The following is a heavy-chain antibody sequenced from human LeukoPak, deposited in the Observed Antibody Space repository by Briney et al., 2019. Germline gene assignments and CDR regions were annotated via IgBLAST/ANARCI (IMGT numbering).Heavy chain of an antibody. V-gene: IGHV3-49*03. CDR1: GFTLGDYA. Sequence: GVSLRLFCTVSGFTLGDYAMSGFRQAPGKGLEWVGFIRRKAYGGTTEYAASVKGRFTISRDESKSIAYLQMDNLKTEDTAVYYCSREMATISYYYCGIDVWGQGNTVTVSS. J-gene: IGHJ6*02. D-gene: IGHD5-24*01. CDR2: IRRKAYGGTT. CDR3: SREMATISYYYCGIDV.